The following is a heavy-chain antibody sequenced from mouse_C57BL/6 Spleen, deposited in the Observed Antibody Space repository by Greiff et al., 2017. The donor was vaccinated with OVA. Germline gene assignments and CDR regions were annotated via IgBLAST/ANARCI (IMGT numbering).Heavy chain of an antibody. CDR2: IDPANGNT. J-gene: IGHJ4*01. CDR1: GFNIKNPY. CDR3: ARDYGSSSYYAMDY. Sequence: VQLQQSVAELVRPGASVKLSCTASGFNIKNPYMHWVKQRPEQGLEWIGRIDPANGNTKYAPKFQGKATITADTSSNTAYLQLSSLTSEDTAIYYCARDYGSSSYYAMDYWGQGTSVTVSS. D-gene: IGHD1-1*01. V-gene: IGHV14-3*01.